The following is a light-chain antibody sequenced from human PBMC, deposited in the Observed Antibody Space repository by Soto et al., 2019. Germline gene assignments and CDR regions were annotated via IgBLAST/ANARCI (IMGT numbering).Light chain of an antibody. J-gene: IGLJ2*01. CDR3: SSYSSSSTLVV. Sequence: QSALTQPASVSGSPGQSITISCTGTSSDVAGYNYVSWYQHHPGKAPKLMIYNVSHRPSGVSNRFSGSKSGNTASLTISGLQAEDEADYYCSSYSSSSTLVVFGGGTKVTVL. CDR2: NVS. CDR1: SSDVAGYNY. V-gene: IGLV2-14*03.